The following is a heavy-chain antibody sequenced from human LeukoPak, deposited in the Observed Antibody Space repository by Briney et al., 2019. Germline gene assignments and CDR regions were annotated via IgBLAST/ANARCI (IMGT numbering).Heavy chain of an antibody. D-gene: IGHD2-15*01. Sequence: GASVKVSCKASGYTFSSYGISWVRQAPGQGLEWMGWISAYNGNTNYAQKLQGRVTMTTDTSTSTAYMELRSLRSDDTAVYYCARVSRIGRYCSGGSCYIPFDYWGQGTLVTVSS. CDR1: GYTFSSYG. J-gene: IGHJ4*02. CDR2: ISAYNGNT. V-gene: IGHV1-18*01. CDR3: ARVSRIGRYCSGGSCYIPFDY.